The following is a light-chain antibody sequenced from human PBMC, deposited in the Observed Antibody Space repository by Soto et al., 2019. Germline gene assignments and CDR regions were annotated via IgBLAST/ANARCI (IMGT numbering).Light chain of an antibody. V-gene: IGKV3-15*01. J-gene: IGKJ1*01. CDR2: SAS. Sequence: EIVMTQSPATLSVSPGERATLPCRASQTAARNLAWDQQKRCQAPRHLIHSASTRATGVPARFSGSGSGTEFTLTVSSLQAEDFAVAFCQTSNNGPWTFGQGTRVE. CDR1: QTAARN. CDR3: QTSNNGPWT.